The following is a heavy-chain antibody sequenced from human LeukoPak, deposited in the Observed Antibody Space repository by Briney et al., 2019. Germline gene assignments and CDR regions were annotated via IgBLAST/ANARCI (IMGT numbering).Heavy chain of an antibody. CDR1: GYTFTSYS. Sequence: ASVKVSCKASGYTFTSYSISWVRQAPGQGLEWMGWISAYNGNTNYAQKLQGRVTMTTDTSTSTAYMELRSLRSDDTAVYYCARVNYDFWSGYYVYWGQGTLVTVSS. CDR2: ISAYNGNT. D-gene: IGHD3-3*01. V-gene: IGHV1-18*04. J-gene: IGHJ4*02. CDR3: ARVNYDFWSGYYVY.